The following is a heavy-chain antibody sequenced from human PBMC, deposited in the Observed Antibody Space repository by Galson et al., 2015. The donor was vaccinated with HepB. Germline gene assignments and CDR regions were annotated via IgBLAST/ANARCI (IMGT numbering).Heavy chain of an antibody. CDR3: ARDLFAVSPPPTNYMDV. Sequence: SLRLSCAASGFFFSDYNMNWVRQAPGKGLEWVSSISSSGTVYYADSLKGRSTISRDNAKNSLDLQVNSLRAEDTAVYYCARDLFAVSPPPTNYMDVWGPGTTFTFSS. V-gene: IGHV3-69-1*01. D-gene: IGHD3-3*01. CDR2: ISSSGTV. CDR1: GFFFSDYN. J-gene: IGHJ6*03.